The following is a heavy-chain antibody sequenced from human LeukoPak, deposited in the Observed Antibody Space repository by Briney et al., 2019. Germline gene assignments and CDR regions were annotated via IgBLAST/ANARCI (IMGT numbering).Heavy chain of an antibody. Sequence: SETLSLTCTVSGGSISSGSYYWSWIRQPAGKGLEWIGYIYYSGSTNHNPSLKSRVTISVDTSKNQFSLKLSSVTAADTAVYYCAGGDSSGYPYFDYWGQGTLVTVSS. CDR1: GGSISSGSYY. CDR2: IYYSGST. CDR3: AGGDSSGYPYFDY. J-gene: IGHJ4*02. V-gene: IGHV4-61*10. D-gene: IGHD3-22*01.